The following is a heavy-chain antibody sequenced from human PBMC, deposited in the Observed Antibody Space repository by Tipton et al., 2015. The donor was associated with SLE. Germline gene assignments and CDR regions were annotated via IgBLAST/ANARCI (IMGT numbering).Heavy chain of an antibody. V-gene: IGHV4-39*01. J-gene: IGHJ3*02. CDR3: ARRGISRAFDI. CDR1: GGSISSSSYY. D-gene: IGHD2-15*01. CDR2: IYYSGST. Sequence: TLSLTCTVSGGSISSSSYYWGWIRQPPRKGLEWFGSIYYSGSTYYNPYLKSRVTISVDTSKNQFSLKLSSVTAADTAVYYCARRGISRAFDIWGQGTMVTVSS.